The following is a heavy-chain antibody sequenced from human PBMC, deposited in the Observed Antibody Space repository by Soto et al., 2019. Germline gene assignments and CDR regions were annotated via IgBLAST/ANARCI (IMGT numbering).Heavy chain of an antibody. J-gene: IGHJ4*02. CDR3: ASYVRGPDFYLDT. CDR1: GFPFTAYA. D-gene: IGHD3-10*02. Sequence: GGSLRLSCAASGFPFTAYAMSWVRQAPGKGLEWVSVISKNGDEEYYADSVTGRFTICRDSYNNLLYLRMSSLRVEDTAVYYCASYVRGPDFYLDTWGQGTLVTVSS. V-gene: IGHV3-23*01. CDR2: ISKNGDEE.